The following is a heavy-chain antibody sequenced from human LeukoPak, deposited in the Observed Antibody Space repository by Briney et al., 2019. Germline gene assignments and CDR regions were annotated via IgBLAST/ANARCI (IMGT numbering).Heavy chain of an antibody. CDR3: AKSIDIVVVPAAISY. Sequence: PGRSLRLSCAASGFTFSSYGMHWVRQAPGKGLEWVAVISYDGSNKYYADSVKGRFTISRDNSKNTLYLQMNSLRAEDTAVYYCAKSIDIVVVPAAISYWGQGTLVTVSS. CDR1: GFTFSSYG. J-gene: IGHJ4*02. D-gene: IGHD2-2*01. CDR2: ISYDGSNK. V-gene: IGHV3-30*18.